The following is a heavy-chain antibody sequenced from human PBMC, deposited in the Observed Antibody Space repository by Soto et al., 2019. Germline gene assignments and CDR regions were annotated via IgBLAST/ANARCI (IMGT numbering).Heavy chain of an antibody. Sequence: PGGSLRLSWAASGFTFSSYAMSWVSQAHGKGLEWVSAISGSGGSTYYADSVKGRFTISGDNSKNTLYLQMNSLRAEDTAVYYCAKGAHLWFGDPFFDYWGQGTLVTGS. CDR3: AKGAHLWFGDPFFDY. CDR1: GFTFSSYA. CDR2: ISGSGGST. V-gene: IGHV3-23*01. J-gene: IGHJ4*02. D-gene: IGHD3-10*01.